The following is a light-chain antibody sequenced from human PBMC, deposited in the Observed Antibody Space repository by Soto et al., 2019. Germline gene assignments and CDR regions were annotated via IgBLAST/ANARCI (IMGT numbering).Light chain of an antibody. CDR1: QSVSSSS. J-gene: IGKJ1*01. V-gene: IGKV3-20*01. Sequence: EIVLTQSPGTLSLSPGERATLSCRASQSVSSSSLAWYQQKPGQAPRLLIYGASSRATGIPDRISGSGSGTDFTLTISRLEPEDFAVYYCQQYGSSPTWTFGQGTKVEIK. CDR3: QQYGSSPTWT. CDR2: GAS.